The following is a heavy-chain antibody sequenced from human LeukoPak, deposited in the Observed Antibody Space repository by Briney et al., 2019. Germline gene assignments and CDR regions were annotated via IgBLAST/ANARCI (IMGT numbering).Heavy chain of an antibody. J-gene: IGHJ4*02. CDR2: IYYSGST. V-gene: IGHV4-39*01. CDR3: ARHHSSSWWVFDY. D-gene: IGHD6-13*01. CDR1: GGSLSSSSYY. Sequence: PSETLSLTCTVSGGSLSSSSYYWGWIRQPPGKGLEWLGSIYYSGSTYYNPSLKSRVTISVDTSKNQFSLKLSSVTAADTAVYYCARHHSSSWWVFDYWGQGTLVTVSS.